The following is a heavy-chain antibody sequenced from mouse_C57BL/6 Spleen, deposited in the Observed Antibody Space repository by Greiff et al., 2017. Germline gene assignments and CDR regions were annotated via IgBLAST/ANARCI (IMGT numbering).Heavy chain of an antibody. CDR1: GYTFTDYN. J-gene: IGHJ2*01. V-gene: IGHV1-18*01. Sequence: EVQLQESGPELVKPGASVKIPCKASGYTFTDYNMDWVKQSHGKSLEWIGDINPNNGGTIYNQKFKGKATLTVDKSSSTAYMELRSLTSEDTAVYYCARYYYYGSSYWYFDYWGQGTTLTVSS. D-gene: IGHD1-1*01. CDR2: INPNNGGT. CDR3: ARYYYYGSSYWYFDY.